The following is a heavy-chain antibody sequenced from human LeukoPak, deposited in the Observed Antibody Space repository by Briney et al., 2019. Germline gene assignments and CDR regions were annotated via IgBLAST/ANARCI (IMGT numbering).Heavy chain of an antibody. CDR1: GFNFSDYW. D-gene: IGHD3-22*01. Sequence: GSLRLSCAGSGFNFSDYWMTWVRQAPGKGLEWVSAISGSGGSTYYADSVKGRFTISRDNSKNTLYLQMNSLRAEDTAVYYCAKDQYYYDSSGYYAHIYYFDYWGQGTLVTVSS. CDR3: AKDQYYYDSSGYYAHIYYFDY. J-gene: IGHJ4*02. V-gene: IGHV3-23*01. CDR2: ISGSGGST.